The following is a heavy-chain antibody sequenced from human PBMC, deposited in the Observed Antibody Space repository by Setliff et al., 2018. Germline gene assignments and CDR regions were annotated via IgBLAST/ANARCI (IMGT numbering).Heavy chain of an antibody. V-gene: IGHV4-34*01. CDR1: GGSFGGYY. Sequence: SETLSLTCAVYGGSFGGYYWSWIRQPPGKGLEWIGEINHSGSTNYNPSLKSRVTISVDTSKNQFSLKLSSVTAADTAVYYCASRLRRIAAAGRRAFDIWGQGTMVTVSS. J-gene: IGHJ3*02. D-gene: IGHD6-13*01. CDR2: INHSGST. CDR3: ASRLRRIAAAGRRAFDI.